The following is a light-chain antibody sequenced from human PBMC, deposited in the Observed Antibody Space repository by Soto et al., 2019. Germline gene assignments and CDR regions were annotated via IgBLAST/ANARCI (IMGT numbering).Light chain of an antibody. CDR3: SSYTNSSTLNMI. J-gene: IGLJ2*01. Sequence: QSALTQPASVSGSPGQSITISCTGTSSDVAGYNYVSWYQQHPGKAPKLMIYEVANRPSGVSIRFSGSKSGNTASLIISGLQAEDEADYYCSSYTNSSTLNMIFGGGTKLTVL. CDR1: SSDVAGYNY. CDR2: EVA. V-gene: IGLV2-14*01.